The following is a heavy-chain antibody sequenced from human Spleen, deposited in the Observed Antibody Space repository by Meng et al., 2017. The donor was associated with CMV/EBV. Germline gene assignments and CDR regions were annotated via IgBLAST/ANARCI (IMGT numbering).Heavy chain of an antibody. CDR3: ARSRIRDILTGVDY. J-gene: IGHJ4*02. Sequence: ASVKVSCKASGYSFTSYDINWVRQATGQGLEWIGWMNPISGNTGYAQKFQGRVTMTRNTATSTAYMELGRLRSDDTAVYYCARSRIRDILTGVDYWGQGTLVTVSS. V-gene: IGHV1-8*01. CDR1: GYSFTSYD. D-gene: IGHD3-9*01. CDR2: MNPISGNT.